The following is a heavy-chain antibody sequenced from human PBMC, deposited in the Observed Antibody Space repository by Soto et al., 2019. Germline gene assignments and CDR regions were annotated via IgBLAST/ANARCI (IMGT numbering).Heavy chain of an antibody. J-gene: IGHJ4*02. CDR1: GFTVRNNY. CDR2: IYTDDTT. CDR3: AMKQIAGGSHFDY. V-gene: IGHV3-53*01. Sequence: VQLVESGGGLIQPGGSLRLSCAASGFTVRNNYMTWVRQAPGKGLEWVSVIYTDDTTLYADSVKGRFTLSRDNSKNPLYLEMNSLRAEDTAVYYCAMKQIAGGSHFDYWGQGTLVTVSS. D-gene: IGHD6-6*01.